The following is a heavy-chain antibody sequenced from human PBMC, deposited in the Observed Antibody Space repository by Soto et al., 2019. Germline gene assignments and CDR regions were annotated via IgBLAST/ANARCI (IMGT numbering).Heavy chain of an antibody. CDR3: ARGRWTQTTADYYLDY. CDR1: GYTFTVYT. J-gene: IGHJ4*02. Sequence: QVQLVQSGAEVKKPGASVKVSCKASGYTFTVYTMHWVRQAPGQRLEWMGWINAGNGETKYSQNFQGRVAVTRDTSASTTYMDLSGLRSEDTAVYYCARGRWTQTTADYYLDYWGQGTLVTVSS. V-gene: IGHV1-3*01. CDR2: INAGNGET. D-gene: IGHD1-1*01.